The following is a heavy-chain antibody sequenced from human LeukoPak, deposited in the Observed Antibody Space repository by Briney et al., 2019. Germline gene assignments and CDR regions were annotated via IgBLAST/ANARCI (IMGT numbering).Heavy chain of an antibody. CDR3: ARFKYGGRDGYTFYYFDY. V-gene: IGHV4-39*01. J-gene: IGHJ4*02. CDR2: IYYSGST. D-gene: IGHD5-24*01. Sequence: PSETLSLTCTVSGGSISSSSYYWGWIRQPPGKGLEWIGSIYYSGSTYYNPSLKSRVTISVDTSKNQFSLKLSSVTAADTAVYYCARFKYGGRDGYTFYYFDYWGQGTLVTVSS. CDR1: GGSISSSSYY.